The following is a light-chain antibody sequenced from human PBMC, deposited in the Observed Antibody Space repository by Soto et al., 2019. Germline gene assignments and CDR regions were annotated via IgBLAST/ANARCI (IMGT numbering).Light chain of an antibody. CDR3: SSYSNAITLIV. J-gene: IGLJ1*01. V-gene: IGLV2-14*01. Sequence: QSALAQPASVSGSPGQSITISCTGTSSDIGSYRYVSWYQQHPGRAPKLIISEVAHRPSGVSDRFPGSKSGNTASLTISGLQTEDEAYYYCSSYSNAITLIVFGSGTKVTVL. CDR1: SSDIGSYRY. CDR2: EVA.